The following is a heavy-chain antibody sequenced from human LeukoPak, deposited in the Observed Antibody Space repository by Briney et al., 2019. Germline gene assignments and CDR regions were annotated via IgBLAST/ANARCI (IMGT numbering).Heavy chain of an antibody. J-gene: IGHJ6*04. D-gene: IGHD5-12*01. Sequence: GGSLRLSCAASGFTFSSYGMHWVRPAPGKGLEWVAVISYDGSNKYYADSVKGRFTISRDNSKSTLYLQMNSLRAEDTAVYYCAKDHSIVAPTLQYYYYGMDVWGKGTTVTVSS. V-gene: IGHV3-30*18. CDR2: ISYDGSNK. CDR1: GFTFSSYG. CDR3: AKDHSIVAPTLQYYYYGMDV.